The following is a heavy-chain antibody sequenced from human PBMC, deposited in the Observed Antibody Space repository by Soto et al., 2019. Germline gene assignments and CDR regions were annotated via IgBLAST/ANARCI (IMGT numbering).Heavy chain of an antibody. D-gene: IGHD5-18*01. CDR1: GGTFSSYA. V-gene: IGHV1-69*13. CDR3: ARVDTAMSYYYYYGMYV. CDR2: IIPIFGTA. J-gene: IGHJ6*02. Sequence: SVKVSCKASGGTFSSYAISWVRQAPGQGLEWMGGIIPIFGTANYAQKFQGRVTITADESTSTAYMELSSLRSEDTAVYYCARVDTAMSYYYYYGMYVWGQGTTVIVSS.